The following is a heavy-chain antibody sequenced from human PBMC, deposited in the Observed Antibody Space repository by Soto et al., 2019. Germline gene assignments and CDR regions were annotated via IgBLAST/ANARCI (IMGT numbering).Heavy chain of an antibody. V-gene: IGHV1-69*06. J-gene: IGHJ5*02. D-gene: IGHD2-2*01. Sequence: GALVKVSCKASGGTFSSYAISWVRQAPGQGLEWMGGIIPIFGTANYAQKFQGRVTITADKSTSTAYMELSSLRSDDTAMYYCAKSSRQYASAIQAFFDPWGLGTLVTVSS. CDR3: AKSSRQYASAIQAFFDP. CDR2: IIPIFGTA. CDR1: GGTFSSYA.